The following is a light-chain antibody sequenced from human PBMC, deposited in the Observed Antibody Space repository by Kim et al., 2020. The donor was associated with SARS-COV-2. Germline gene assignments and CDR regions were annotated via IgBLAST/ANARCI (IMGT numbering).Light chain of an antibody. V-gene: IGLV3-1*01. CDR3: QAWDSTTVA. J-gene: IGLJ2*01. Sequence: SYELTQPPSVSVSPGQTASITCSGDKLGDKYSYWYQQKPGQSPVLVIYEDNKRPSGIPERFSASNSGNTDTLTISGTQAMDEADYYCQAWDSTTVAFGGGTQLTVL. CDR1: KLGDKY. CDR2: EDN.